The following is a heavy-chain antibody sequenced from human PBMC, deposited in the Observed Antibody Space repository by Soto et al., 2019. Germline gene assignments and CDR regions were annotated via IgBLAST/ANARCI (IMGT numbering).Heavy chain of an antibody. J-gene: IGHJ1*01. Sequence: QVQLVQSGAEVKKPGSSVKVSCKASGGTFSNFAISWVRQAPGHGLEWMGGFIPIFGTLNYAQRFQGRLTMSADESTSTDYTELSRLRSEDTAVYYCASFGQLVLHGGEGTLVTVSS. V-gene: IGHV1-69*01. CDR3: ASFGQLVLH. D-gene: IGHD6-13*01. CDR1: GGTFSNFA. CDR2: FIPIFGTL.